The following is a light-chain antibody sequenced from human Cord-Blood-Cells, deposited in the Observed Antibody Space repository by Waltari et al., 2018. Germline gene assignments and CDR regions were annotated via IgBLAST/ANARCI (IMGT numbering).Light chain of an antibody. Sequence: QSALTQPASVSGSPGQSITTSCTGTSSDVGSYNIFSWYQQHPGKAPKLMIYEGSKRPSGVSNRFSGSKSGNTASLTISGRQAEDEADYYCCSYAGSSYVFGTGTKVTVL. V-gene: IGLV2-23*01. CDR2: EGS. CDR3: CSYAGSSYV. CDR1: SSDVGSYNI. J-gene: IGLJ1*01.